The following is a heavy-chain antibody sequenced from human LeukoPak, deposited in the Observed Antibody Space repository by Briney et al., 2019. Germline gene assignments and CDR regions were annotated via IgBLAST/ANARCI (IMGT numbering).Heavy chain of an antibody. CDR1: GFTFSSYG. J-gene: IGHJ5*02. CDR3: ARFGTSSGTVITRNNWFDP. D-gene: IGHD4-23*01. CDR2: IWFDGSYK. Sequence: GGSLRLSCAASGFTFSSYGMHWVRQAPGEGLEWVALIWFDGSYKYYADSVKGRFTISRDNSKNTLSLQLNSLRAEGTAVYYCARFGTSSGTVITRNNWFDPWGQGTLVTVSS. V-gene: IGHV3-33*01.